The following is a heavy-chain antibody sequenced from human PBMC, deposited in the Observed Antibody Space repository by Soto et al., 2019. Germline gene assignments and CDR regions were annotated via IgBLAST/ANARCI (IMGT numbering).Heavy chain of an antibody. CDR3: ARDKDCSGGSCYRPFDY. CDR2: ISSSGSTI. D-gene: IGHD2-15*01. CDR1: RFTCRDYY. V-gene: IGHV3-11*01. Sequence: PGGSLRLSCAPSRFTCRDYYMNWIRQAPGKGLEWVSYISSSGSTIYYADSVKGRFTISRDNAKNSLYLQMNSLRAEDTAVYYCARDKDCSGGSCYRPFDYWGQGT. J-gene: IGHJ4*02.